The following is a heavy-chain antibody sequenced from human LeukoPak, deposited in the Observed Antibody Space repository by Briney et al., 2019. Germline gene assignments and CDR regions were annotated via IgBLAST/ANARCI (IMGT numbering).Heavy chain of an antibody. D-gene: IGHD3-16*02. CDR3: ARDYYRLGELSLGWFDP. CDR1: GFTFDDYA. J-gene: IGHJ5*02. V-gene: IGHV3-9*01. Sequence: PGRSLRLSCAASGFTFDDYAMHWVRQAPGKGLEWVSGISWNSGSIGYADSVKGRFTISRDNAKNSLYLQMNSLRAEDTAVYYCARDYYRLGELSLGWFDPWGQGTLVTVSS. CDR2: ISWNSGSI.